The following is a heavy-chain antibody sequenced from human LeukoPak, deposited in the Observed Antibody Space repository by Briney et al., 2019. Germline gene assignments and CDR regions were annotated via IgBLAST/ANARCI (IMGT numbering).Heavy chain of an antibody. Sequence: GGSLRLSCAASGFTFSSYSMNWVRQAPGKGLEWVSSISSSSSYIYYADSVKGRFTISRDNAKNSLYLQMNSLRAEDTAVYYCASYTRGSSGYSPPGYWGQGTLVTVSS. J-gene: IGHJ4*02. V-gene: IGHV3-21*01. CDR1: GFTFSSYS. CDR2: ISSSSSYI. D-gene: IGHD3-22*01. CDR3: ASYTRGSSGYSPPGY.